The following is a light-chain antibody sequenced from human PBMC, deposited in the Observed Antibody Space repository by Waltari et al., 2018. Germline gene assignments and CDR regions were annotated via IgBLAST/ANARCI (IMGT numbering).Light chain of an antibody. CDR3: SSYAASNTFI. Sequence: QAALTQPRSVSGSPGQSVTISCTGTSNDIGGSHYVSWYQQHPGTAPKLMIYEVSKRSSGVSDRFSGSKSGITASLTISGLQAEDEAEYYCSSYAASNTFIFGAGTRLTVL. V-gene: IGLV2-11*01. J-gene: IGLJ1*01. CDR1: SNDIGGSHY. CDR2: EVS.